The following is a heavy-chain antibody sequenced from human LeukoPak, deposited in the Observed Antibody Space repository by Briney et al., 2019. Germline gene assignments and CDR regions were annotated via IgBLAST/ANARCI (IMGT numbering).Heavy chain of an antibody. CDR3: AKIGAVAGHFDY. CDR1: GLTFSSYG. CDR2: IRYDGTNK. V-gene: IGHV3-30*02. Sequence: GGSLRLSCAASGLTFSSYGMQWVRQAPGKGLEWVAFIRYDGTNKYYADSVKGRFTISRDNSKNTLYLQMNSLRAEDTAVYYCAKIGAVAGHFDYWGQGTLVTVSS. J-gene: IGHJ4*02. D-gene: IGHD6-19*01.